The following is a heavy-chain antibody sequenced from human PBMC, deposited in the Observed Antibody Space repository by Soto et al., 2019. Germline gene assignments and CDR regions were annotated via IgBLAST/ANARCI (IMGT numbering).Heavy chain of an antibody. CDR2: IHPGDSDA. CDR3: ATTAEPEVADSLEYYYFSAMDV. CDR1: GYSFTRYW. V-gene: IGHV5-51*01. Sequence: GESLKISCYASGYSFTRYWIGWVRQMPGEGLGWMGIIHPGDSDAKYSPSFQGQVTISDDKSITTAYLEWSSLKASDTAMYYCATTAEPEVADSLEYYYFSAMDVWGQGTTVTVSS. J-gene: IGHJ6*02. D-gene: IGHD2-15*01.